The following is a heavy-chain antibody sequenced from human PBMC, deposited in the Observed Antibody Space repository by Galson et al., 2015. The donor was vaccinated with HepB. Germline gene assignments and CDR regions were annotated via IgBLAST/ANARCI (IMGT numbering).Heavy chain of an antibody. CDR3: ATGGVVITFGGVIVPCAPGGCHRNLDF. J-gene: IGHJ4*02. V-gene: IGHV1-24*01. Sequence: SVKVSCKVSGYTLTELSMHWVRQAPGKGLEWMGGFDPEDGETVYAQKFQGRVTMTEDTSTDTAYIELSSLRSEDTAVYYCATGGVVITFGGVIVPCAPGGCHRNLDFWGQGTLVTVSS. CDR1: GYTLTELS. D-gene: IGHD3-16*02. CDR2: FDPEDGET.